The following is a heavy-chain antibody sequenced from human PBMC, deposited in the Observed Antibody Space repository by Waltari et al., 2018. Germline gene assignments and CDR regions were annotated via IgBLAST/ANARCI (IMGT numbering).Heavy chain of an antibody. CDR1: GFAINDHY. Sequence: EVQLVESGGGLVQPGGSLRLSCAASGFAINDHYMDWVRQAPGKGLEWLARTRNKVNMYTTEYAASVRGRFTVSRDDSKNSVYLQMNTLKSDDTALYYCARGGPISGTYYLDAFDIWGHGTMVTVSS. CDR2: TRNKVNMYTT. J-gene: IGHJ3*02. V-gene: IGHV3-72*01. D-gene: IGHD1-26*01. CDR3: ARGGPISGTYYLDAFDI.